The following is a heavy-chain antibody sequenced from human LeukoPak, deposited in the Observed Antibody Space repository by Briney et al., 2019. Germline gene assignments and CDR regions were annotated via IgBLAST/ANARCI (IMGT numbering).Heavy chain of an antibody. D-gene: IGHD5-24*01. CDR3: AKDDAWLQYGD. Sequence: GGSLRLSCAASGFTFSSSTMNWVRQAPGKGLEWVSSISSSSSYIYYADSVKGRFTISRDNAENSLYLQMNSLRPEDTAVYYCAKDDAWLQYGDWGRGTLVTVSS. CDR1: GFTFSSST. J-gene: IGHJ4*02. V-gene: IGHV3-21*04. CDR2: ISSSSSYI.